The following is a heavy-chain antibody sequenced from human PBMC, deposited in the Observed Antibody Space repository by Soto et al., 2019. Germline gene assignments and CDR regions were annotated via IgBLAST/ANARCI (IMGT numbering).Heavy chain of an antibody. CDR1: GGSVSSGSYY. J-gene: IGHJ6*02. Sequence: SSETLSLTCTVSGGSVSSGSYYWSWIRQPPGKGLEWIGYIYYSGSTNYNPSLKSRVTISVDTSKNQFSLKLSSVTAADTAVYYCARDQVYGGNSEDYYYGMDVWGQGTTVTVSS. V-gene: IGHV4-61*01. CDR3: ARDQVYGGNSEDYYYGMDV. D-gene: IGHD4-17*01. CDR2: IYYSGST.